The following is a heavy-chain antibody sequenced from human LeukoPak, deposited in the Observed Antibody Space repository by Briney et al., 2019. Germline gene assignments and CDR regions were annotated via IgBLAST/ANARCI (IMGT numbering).Heavy chain of an antibody. CDR3: ARHAGPDGSGTHSLDY. D-gene: IGHD3-10*01. CDR2: INHSGST. J-gene: IGHJ4*02. V-gene: IGHV4-34*01. CDR1: GGSFSGYY. Sequence: PSGTLSLTCAVYGGSFSGYYWSWIRQPPGKGLEWIGEINHSGSTNYNPSLKSRVTISVDTSKNQFSLKLSSVTAADTAVYYCARHAGPDGSGTHSLDYWGQGTLVTVSS.